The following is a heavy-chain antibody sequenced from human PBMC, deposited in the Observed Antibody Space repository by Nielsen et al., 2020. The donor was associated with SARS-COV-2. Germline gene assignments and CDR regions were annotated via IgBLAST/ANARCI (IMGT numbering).Heavy chain of an antibody. CDR1: GYSFTSYW. CDR2: IYPRDSET. D-gene: IGHD1-1*01. Sequence: GESLKISCQASGYSFTSYWIGWVRQMPGKGLEWMGFIYPRDSETRYSPSFQGQVTISADKSVNTAYVLWSSLRASDTAMYYCARGGQWLEHWGQGTLVTVSS. J-gene: IGHJ4*02. V-gene: IGHV5-51*01. CDR3: ARGGQWLEH.